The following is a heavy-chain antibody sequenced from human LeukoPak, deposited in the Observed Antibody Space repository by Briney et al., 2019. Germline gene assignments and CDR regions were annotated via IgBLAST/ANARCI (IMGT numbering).Heavy chain of an antibody. V-gene: IGHV1-69*13. CDR2: IIPIFGTA. Sequence: SVKVSGKASGYAFTGYYIHWVRQAPGQGLEWMGGIIPIFGTANYAQKFQGRVTITADESTSTAYMELSSLRSEDTAVYYCASQYCSGGSCYPYYYYYYMDVWGKGTTVTVSS. D-gene: IGHD2-15*01. CDR1: GYAFTGYY. CDR3: ASQYCSGGSCYPYYYYYYMDV. J-gene: IGHJ6*03.